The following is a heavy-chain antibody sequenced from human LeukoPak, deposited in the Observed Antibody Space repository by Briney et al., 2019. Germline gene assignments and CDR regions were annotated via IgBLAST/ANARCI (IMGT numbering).Heavy chain of an antibody. V-gene: IGHV3-48*01. CDR3: ARDSCSSTSCERILHYYGMDV. Sequence: PGGSLRLSCAASRFTFSSHGMNWVRQAPGKGLEWVSYISSSSSTIYYADSVKGRFTISRDNAKNSLYLQMNSLRAEDTAVYYCARDSCSSTSCERILHYYGMDVWGQGTTVTVSS. D-gene: IGHD2-2*01. J-gene: IGHJ6*02. CDR1: RFTFSSHG. CDR2: ISSSSSTI.